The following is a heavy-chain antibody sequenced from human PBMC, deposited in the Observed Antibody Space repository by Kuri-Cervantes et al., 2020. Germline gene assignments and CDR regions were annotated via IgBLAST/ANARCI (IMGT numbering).Heavy chain of an antibody. V-gene: IGHV3-66*01. Sequence: GESLKISGAASGFTFSIYAMSWVRQAPGKGLEWVSVIYSGGSTYYADSVKGRFTISRDNSKNTLYLQMNSLRAADTAVYYCARGGGVFWLAPNLDYWGQGTLVTVSS. CDR3: ARGGGVFWLAPNLDY. D-gene: IGHD3-3*01. CDR2: IYSGGST. J-gene: IGHJ4*02. CDR1: GFTFSIYA.